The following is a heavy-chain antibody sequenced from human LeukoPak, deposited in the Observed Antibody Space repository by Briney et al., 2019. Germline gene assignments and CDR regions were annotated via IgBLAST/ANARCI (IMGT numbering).Heavy chain of an antibody. CDR2: ISDSGGNT. CDR3: ARHRSSWLIDY. CDR1: GFTFNTYA. V-gene: IGHV3-23*01. D-gene: IGHD6-6*01. J-gene: IGHJ4*02. Sequence: PEGSLRLSCAASGFTFNTYAMSWVRQAPWERLQWVSGISDSGGNTYYADSVRGRFTISRDNSKNTLYLQMNSLRAEDTAVYYCARHRSSWLIDYWGQGTLVTVSS.